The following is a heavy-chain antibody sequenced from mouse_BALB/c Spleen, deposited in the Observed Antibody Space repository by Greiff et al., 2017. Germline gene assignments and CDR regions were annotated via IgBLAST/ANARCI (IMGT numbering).Heavy chain of an antibody. D-gene: IGHD2-12*01. CDR2: ISSGGGST. V-gene: IGHV5-12-1*01. J-gene: IGHJ3*01. Sequence: EVQRVESGGGLVKPGGSLKLSCAASGFAFSSYDMSWVRQTPEKRLEWVAYISSGGGSTYYPDTVKGRFTISRDNAKNTLYLQMSSLKSEDTAMYYCARQGGSYDPWFAYWGQGTLVTVSA. CDR3: ARQGGSYDPWFAY. CDR1: GFAFSSYD.